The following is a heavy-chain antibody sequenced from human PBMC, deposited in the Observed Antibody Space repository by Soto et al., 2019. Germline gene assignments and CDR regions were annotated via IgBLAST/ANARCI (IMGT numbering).Heavy chain of an antibody. D-gene: IGHD3-3*01. J-gene: IGHJ4*02. CDR1: GFTFSSYA. CDR2: ISYDGSNK. Sequence: QVQLVESGGGVVQPGRSLRLSCAASGFTFSSYAMHWVRQAPGKGLEWVALISYDGSNKYYADSVKGRFTISRDNFKNTLYLQMNSLRAEDTAVYYCARDKRDLRFLEWSYYFDYWGQGTLVTVSS. V-gene: IGHV3-30-3*01. CDR3: ARDKRDLRFLEWSYYFDY.